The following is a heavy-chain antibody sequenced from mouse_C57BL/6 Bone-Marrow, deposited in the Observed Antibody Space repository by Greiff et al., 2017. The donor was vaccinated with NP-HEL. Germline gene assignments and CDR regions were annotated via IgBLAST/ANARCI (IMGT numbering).Heavy chain of an antibody. J-gene: IGHJ4*01. Sequence: EVQRVESGGGLVQPGGSLSLSCAASGFTFTDYYMSWVRQPPGKALEWLDFLRNKANGYTTEYSASVKGRFTISRDNSQSILYLQMNALRAEDSATYYCARYGYDGYYVNAMDYWGQGTSVTVSS. V-gene: IGHV7-3*01. CDR2: LRNKANGYTT. CDR1: GFTFTDYY. CDR3: ARYGYDGYYVNAMDY. D-gene: IGHD2-3*01.